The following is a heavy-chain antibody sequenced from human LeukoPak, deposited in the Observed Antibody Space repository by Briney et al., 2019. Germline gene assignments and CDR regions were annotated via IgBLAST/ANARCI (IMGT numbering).Heavy chain of an antibody. J-gene: IGHJ4*02. CDR3: ASKGRGYSGYVY. CDR2: IYSGGST. CDR1: GFTVSSNY. D-gene: IGHD5-12*01. V-gene: IGHV3-53*04. Sequence: AGGSLRLSCAASGFTVSSNYMSWVRQAPGKGLEWVSVIYSGGSTYYADSVKGQFTISRHNSKNTLYLQMNSLRAEDTAVYYCASKGRGYSGYVYWGQGTLVTVSS.